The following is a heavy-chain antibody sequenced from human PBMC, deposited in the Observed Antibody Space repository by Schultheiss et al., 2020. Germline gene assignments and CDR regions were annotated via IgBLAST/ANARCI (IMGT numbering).Heavy chain of an antibody. CDR1: GGSISSSSYY. CDR2: IYTSGST. J-gene: IGHJ5*02. CDR3: ARHSGGSKFDP. Sequence: SETLSLTCTVSGGSISSSSYYWGWIRQPAGKGLEWIGRIYTSGSTNYNPSLKSRVTISVDTSKNQFSLKLSSVTAADTAVYYCARHSGGSKFDPWGQGTLVTVSS. D-gene: IGHD3-10*01. V-gene: IGHV4-61*02.